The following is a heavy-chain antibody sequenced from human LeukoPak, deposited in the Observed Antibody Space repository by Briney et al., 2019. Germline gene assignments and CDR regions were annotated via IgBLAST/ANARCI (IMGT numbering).Heavy chain of an antibody. V-gene: IGHV3-66*01. CDR2: TYSGGST. D-gene: IGHD6-13*01. CDR3: ARWYLRHYFDY. J-gene: IGHJ4*02. CDR1: GFTVSSNY. Sequence: GGSLRLSCAASGFTVSSNYMSWVRQAPGKGLEWVSVTYSGGSTYYADSVKGRFTISRDNSKNTLYLQMNSLRAEDTAVYYCARWYLRHYFDYWGQGTLVTVSS.